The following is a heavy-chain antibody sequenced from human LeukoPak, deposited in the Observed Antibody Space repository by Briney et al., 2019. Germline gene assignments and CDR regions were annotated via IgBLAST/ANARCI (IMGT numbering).Heavy chain of an antibody. CDR2: INPNSGGT. V-gene: IGHV1-2*02. D-gene: IGHD1-26*01. CDR1: GYTFTGYY. J-gene: IGHJ5*02. Sequence: ASVKVSCKASGYTFTGYYMHWVRQAPGQGLEWMGWINPNSGGTNYAQKFQSRVTMTRDTSISTAYMELSRLRPDDTAVYYCARDIVGATTKYWFDPWGQGTLVTVSS. CDR3: ARDIVGATTKYWFDP.